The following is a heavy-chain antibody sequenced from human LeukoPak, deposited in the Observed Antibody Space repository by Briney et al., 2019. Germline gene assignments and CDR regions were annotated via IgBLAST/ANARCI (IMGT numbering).Heavy chain of an antibody. V-gene: IGHV4-59*01. CDR1: GGSISSYY. Sequence: SETLSLTCTVSGGSISSYYWSWIRQPPGKGLEWIGYIYYSGSTNYNPSLKSRVTISVDTSKNQFSLKLSSVTAADTAVYYCARTKYYYGSGSYYRRGGPGAVDYWGQGTLVTVSS. CDR2: IYYSGST. CDR3: ARTKYYYGSGSYYRRGGPGAVDY. D-gene: IGHD3-10*01. J-gene: IGHJ4*02.